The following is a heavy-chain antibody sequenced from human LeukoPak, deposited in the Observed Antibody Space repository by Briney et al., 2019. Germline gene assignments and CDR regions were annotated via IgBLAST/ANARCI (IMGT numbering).Heavy chain of an antibody. V-gene: IGHV4-30-2*01. J-gene: IGHJ6*03. D-gene: IGHD2-2*02. CDR2: IYHSGST. CDR1: GGSISSGGYY. CDR3: ARATRCSSTSCYRGYYYMDV. Sequence: PSQTLSLTCTVSGGSISSGGYYWSWIRQPPGKGLEWIGYIYHSGSTYYNPSLKSRVTISVDRSKNQFSLKLSSVTAADTAVYYCARATRCSSTSCYRGYYYMDVWGKGTTVTVSS.